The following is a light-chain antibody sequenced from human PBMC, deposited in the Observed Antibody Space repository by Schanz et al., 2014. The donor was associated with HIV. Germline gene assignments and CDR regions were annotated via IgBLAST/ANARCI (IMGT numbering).Light chain of an antibody. CDR1: SADVGAYNF. V-gene: IGLV2-14*03. CDR2: DVT. Sequence: QSALTQPASVSGSPGQSITISCTGTSADVGAYNFVSWYQQHPDRAPRLMIYDVTKRPSGVPNRFSGSKSGNTASLTVSGLQAEDEADYYCSSYAGTTWVFGGGTKLTVL. J-gene: IGLJ3*02. CDR3: SSYAGTTWV.